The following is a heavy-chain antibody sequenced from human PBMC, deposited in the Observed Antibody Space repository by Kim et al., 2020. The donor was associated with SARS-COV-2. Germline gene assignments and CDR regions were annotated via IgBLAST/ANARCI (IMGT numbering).Heavy chain of an antibody. CDR2: IIPIFGTA. J-gene: IGHJ6*02. CDR1: GGTFSSYA. D-gene: IGHD3-10*01. Sequence: SVKVSCKASGGTFSSYAISWVRQAPGQGLEWMGGIIPIFGTANYAQKFQGRVTITADESTSTAYMELSSLRSEDTAVYYCAREIFGSGSQAYYYGMDVWGQGTTVTVSS. V-gene: IGHV1-69*13. CDR3: AREIFGSGSQAYYYGMDV.